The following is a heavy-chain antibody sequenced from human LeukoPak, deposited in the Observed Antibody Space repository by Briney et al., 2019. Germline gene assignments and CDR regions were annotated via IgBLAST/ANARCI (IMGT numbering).Heavy chain of an antibody. J-gene: IGHJ6*02. D-gene: IGHD3-3*01. CDR2: IYTSGSI. V-gene: IGHV4-61*02. CDR3: ARVGYDFWSGLEYGMDV. Sequence: SETLSLTCTVSGGSISSGSYYWSWIRQPAGKGLEWIGRIYTSGSINYNPSLKSRVTISVDTSKNQFSLKLSSVTVADTAVYYCARVGYDFWSGLEYGMDVWGQGTTVTVSS. CDR1: GGSISSGSYY.